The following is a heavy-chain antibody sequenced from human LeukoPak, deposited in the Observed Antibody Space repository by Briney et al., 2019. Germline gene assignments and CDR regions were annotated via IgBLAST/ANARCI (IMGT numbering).Heavy chain of an antibody. CDR3: ARLSGYGLHYYYHMDV. D-gene: IGHD5-12*01. V-gene: IGHV3-23*01. Sequence: PGGTLRLSCEASGFSFSIYGMSWVRQAPGKGLEWVSDISGSGGRTYDGDSVRGRFTISRDNSKNTLYLQMNSLRAEDTAVYYCARLSGYGLHYYYHMDVWGKGTTVTVSS. CDR2: ISGSGGRT. CDR1: GFSFSIYG. J-gene: IGHJ6*03.